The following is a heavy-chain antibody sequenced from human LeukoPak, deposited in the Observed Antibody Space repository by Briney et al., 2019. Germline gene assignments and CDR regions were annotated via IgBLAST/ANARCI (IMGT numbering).Heavy chain of an antibody. CDR3: AKFWSRSYGRDALDI. V-gene: IGHV3-30*18. CDR2: ISYDGSNK. CDR1: GFTFSRYG. D-gene: IGHD3-3*01. Sequence: PGGSLRLSCAASGFTFSRYGMHWVRQAPGKGLEWVAVISYDGSNKYYADSVKGRFTISRDNSKNTLYLQMNSLRAEDTAVYYCAKFWSRSYGRDALDIWGQGTMITVSS. J-gene: IGHJ3*02.